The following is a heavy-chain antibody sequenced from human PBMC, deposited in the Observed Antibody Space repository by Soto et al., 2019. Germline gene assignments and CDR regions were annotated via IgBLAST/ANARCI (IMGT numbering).Heavy chain of an antibody. D-gene: IGHD2-15*01. CDR3: ARHGHCSVGSCHYDAFDI. J-gene: IGHJ3*02. CDR1: GFIFGNYM. V-gene: IGHV3-23*01. Sequence: EVQLLESGGGLVQPGESLRLSCEFSGFIFGNYMMTWVRQAPGKGLEWVSTIRDGGESRYYADSVKGRFTISRDNSKYTLYLQMDSLGVEDTAVYYCARHGHCSVGSCHYDAFDIRGQGTMVTVSS. CDR2: IRDGGESR.